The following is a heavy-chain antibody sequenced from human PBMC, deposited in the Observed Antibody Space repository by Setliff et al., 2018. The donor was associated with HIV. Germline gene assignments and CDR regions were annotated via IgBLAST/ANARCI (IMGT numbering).Heavy chain of an antibody. D-gene: IGHD2-2*01. CDR3: ARGESTTWDLAEYFQH. Sequence: PSETLSLTCTVSGVSVSSGGFYWSWIRQHPGKGLEWIGYVYYTGTTYFNPSLKNRITISVDTSKNQLSLKLGFVTAADTAVYYCARGESTTWDLAEYFQHWGHGTLVTVSS. CDR2: VYYTGTT. J-gene: IGHJ1*01. V-gene: IGHV4-31*03. CDR1: GVSVSSGGFY.